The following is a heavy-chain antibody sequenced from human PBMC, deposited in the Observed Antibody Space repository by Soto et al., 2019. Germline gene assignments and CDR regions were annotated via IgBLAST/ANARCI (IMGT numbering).Heavy chain of an antibody. CDR3: ARDPGRDRTSRSNFFDF. CDR2: ISYDGSNK. D-gene: IGHD2-15*01. V-gene: IGHV3-30-3*01. Sequence: GGSLRLSCAASGFTFSSYAMHWVRQAPGKGLEWVAVISYDGSNKYYADSVKGRFTISRDNSKNTLYLQMNSLRAEDTAVYYCARDPGRDRTSRSNFFDFWGQGNLVTVSS. CDR1: GFTFSSYA. J-gene: IGHJ4*02.